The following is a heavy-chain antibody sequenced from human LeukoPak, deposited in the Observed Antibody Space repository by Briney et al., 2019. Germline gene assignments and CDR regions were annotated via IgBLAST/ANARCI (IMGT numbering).Heavy chain of an antibody. J-gene: IGHJ6*03. CDR2: ISRSGSTK. Sequence: GGSLRLSCAASGFTFSDYNMRWIRQAPGKGLEWVSSISRSGSTKYYADSVKGRFTISRDNAKNSLFLQMNSLRAEDTAVYYCAKEEWGFGEFPLFMDVWGKGTTVTISS. CDR1: GFTFSDYN. D-gene: IGHD3-10*01. V-gene: IGHV3-11*01. CDR3: AKEEWGFGEFPLFMDV.